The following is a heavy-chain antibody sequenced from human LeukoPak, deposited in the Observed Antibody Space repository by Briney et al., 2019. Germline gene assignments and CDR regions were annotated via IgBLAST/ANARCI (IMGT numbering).Heavy chain of an antibody. CDR1: GFTFSSYS. D-gene: IGHD3-22*01. CDR2: ISYDGSNK. CDR3: ARAEYDRSGSIYYYYGMDI. J-gene: IGHJ6*02. Sequence: GGSLRLSRAASGFTFSSYSMHWVRQAPGKGLEWVAVISYDGSNKYNADSVKGRLTISRDNSKNTLYLQMNSLRREDTAEYYCARAEYDRSGSIYYYYGMDIWGQGTTVTVSS. V-gene: IGHV3-30-3*01.